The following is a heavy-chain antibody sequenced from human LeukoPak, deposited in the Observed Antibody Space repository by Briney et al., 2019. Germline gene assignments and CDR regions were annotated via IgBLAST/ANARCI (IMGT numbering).Heavy chain of an antibody. CDR2: ISSSGSTI. CDR1: AFTFSSYE. V-gene: IGHV3-48*03. D-gene: IGHD6-13*01. CDR3: ARANVAAAGTETDD. J-gene: IGHJ4*02. Sequence: GQSLRLSCAASAFTFSSYEMNWVRQAPGKGMEWVSYISSSGSTIYYADSVKGRFTISRDNAKNSLYLQMNSLGAEDTAVYYCARANVAAAGTETDDGSQGTLVTVYS.